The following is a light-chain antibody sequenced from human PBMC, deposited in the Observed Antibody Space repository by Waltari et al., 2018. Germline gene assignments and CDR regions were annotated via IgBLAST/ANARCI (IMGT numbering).Light chain of an antibody. Sequence: QLVLTQSPSASASLGASVKLTCTLSSGHSTHVIAWLQQQPGKGPRYLMKVNSAGSHSKGDKIPDRFSGSSSGAEHFLTISSLQSEDEADYYCQTGGHGTWVFGGGTKLTVL. CDR1: SGHSTHV. V-gene: IGLV4-69*01. CDR2: VNSAGSH. CDR3: QTGGHGTWV. J-gene: IGLJ3*02.